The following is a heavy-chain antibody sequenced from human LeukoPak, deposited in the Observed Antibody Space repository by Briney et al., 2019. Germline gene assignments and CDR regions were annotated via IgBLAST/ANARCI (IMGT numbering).Heavy chain of an antibody. CDR1: GGSISSSNW. V-gene: IGHV4-4*02. CDR2: INHSGST. D-gene: IGHD2-15*01. J-gene: IGHJ4*02. CDR3: ARGICSGGSCYSGFDY. Sequence: SETLSLTCAVSGGSISSSNWWSWVRQPPGKGLEWIGEINHSGSTNYNPSLKSRVTISVDTSKNQFSLKLSSVTAADTAVYYCARGICSGGSCYSGFDYWGQGTLVTVSS.